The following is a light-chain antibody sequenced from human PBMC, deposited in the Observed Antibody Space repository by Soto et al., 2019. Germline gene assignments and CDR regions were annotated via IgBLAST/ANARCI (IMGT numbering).Light chain of an antibody. V-gene: IGLV2-23*01. CDR3: CSYAVSSSYV. J-gene: IGLJ1*01. CDR1: SSDVGSYNL. CDR2: EGS. Sequence: QSVLTQPASVSGSPGQSITISCTGTSSDVGSYNLVSWYQQHPGKAPKLMIYEGSKRPSGVSNRFSGCKSGKTASLTISGLQAEDDSDYYCCSYAVSSSYVFGTGTKVTVL.